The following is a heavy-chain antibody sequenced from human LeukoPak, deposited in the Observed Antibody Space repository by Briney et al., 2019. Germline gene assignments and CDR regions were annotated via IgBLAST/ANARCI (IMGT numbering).Heavy chain of an antibody. V-gene: IGHV4-59*08. CDR3: ASTRRAAVAGRFDS. CDR1: GGSISSYY. D-gene: IGHD6-19*01. J-gene: IGHJ4*02. Sequence: PSETLSLTCTVSGGSISSYYWNWIRQPPGKGLEWIGYIYYSGSTNYNPSLKSRVTISVDTFKNQFSLRVHFVSAADTAVYYCASTRRAAVAGRFDSWGQGTLVTVSS. CDR2: IYYSGST.